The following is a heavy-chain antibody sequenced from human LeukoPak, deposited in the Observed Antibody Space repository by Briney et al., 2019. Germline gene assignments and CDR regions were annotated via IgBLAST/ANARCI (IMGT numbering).Heavy chain of an antibody. Sequence: KPSETLRLTCTVSGGSISSYYWSWIRQPAGKGLEWIGRIYISGNTNYNPSLKSRLIMSVDKSNSQFSLKLNSVTAADTAVYYCAREQSSSPAALAPNWFDPWGQGTLVTVSS. V-gene: IGHV4-4*07. CDR1: GGSISSYY. CDR3: AREQSSSPAALAPNWFDP. J-gene: IGHJ5*02. CDR2: IYISGNT. D-gene: IGHD2-2*01.